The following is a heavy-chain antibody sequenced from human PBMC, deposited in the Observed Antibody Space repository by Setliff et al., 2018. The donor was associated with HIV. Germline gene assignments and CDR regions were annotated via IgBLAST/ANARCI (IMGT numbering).Heavy chain of an antibody. V-gene: IGHV1-2*02. D-gene: IGHD3-3*01. J-gene: IGHJ4*02. CDR1: GYTFTAHH. CDR3: ARNIDMHYDFWSAYDY. Sequence: ASVKVSCKSSGYTFTAHHIHWVRQAPGQGPEWMGWIIPKSGETSYAEKFRGRVTMTRDTSLSTAYMELSWLTSDDTAVYYCARNIDMHYDFWSAYDYWGQGALVTVSS. CDR2: IIPKSGET.